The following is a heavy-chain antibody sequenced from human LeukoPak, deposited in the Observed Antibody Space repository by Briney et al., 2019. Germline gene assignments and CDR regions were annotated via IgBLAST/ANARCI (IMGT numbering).Heavy chain of an antibody. V-gene: IGHV3-66*01. J-gene: IGHJ4*02. CDR1: GFSVRNNY. CDR3: ATIGTGDYREDS. Sequence: GGSLRLSCVVSGFSVRNNYVSWVRQAPGKGLEWVSVIYAGDTIHYADSVKGRFTISRDNSKNTVYLQMNSLRAEDTALYYCATIGTGDYREDSWGQGTLVIVSS. CDR2: IYAGDTI. D-gene: IGHD3/OR15-3a*01.